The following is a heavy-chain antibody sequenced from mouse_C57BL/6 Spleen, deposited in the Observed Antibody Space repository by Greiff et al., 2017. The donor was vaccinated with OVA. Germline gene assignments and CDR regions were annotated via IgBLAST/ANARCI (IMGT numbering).Heavy chain of an antibody. CDR3: ARSPDGYPDY. J-gene: IGHJ2*01. CDR1: GYAFSSYW. V-gene: IGHV1-80*01. CDR2: IYPGDGDT. Sequence: LVESGAELVKPGASVKISCKASGYAFSSYWMNWVKQRPGKGLEWIGQIYPGDGDTNYNGKFKGKATLTADKSSSTAYMQLSSLTSEDSAVYFCARSPDGYPDYWGQGTTLTVSS. D-gene: IGHD2-3*01.